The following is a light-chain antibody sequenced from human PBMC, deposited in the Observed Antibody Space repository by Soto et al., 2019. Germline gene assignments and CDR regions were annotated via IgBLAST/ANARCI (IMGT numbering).Light chain of an antibody. Sequence: QSVLTHPGSVSGSPGLSTTISHTRTNGEIGSYNRVSWYQQHPGKAPNHIIYEVTDRPSGVSNRFSGSKSGNTASLTISGLQAEDEAEYYCSSYTNINTRACVFGTGTKVTVL. CDR3: SSYTNINTRACV. V-gene: IGLV2-14*01. CDR2: EVT. J-gene: IGLJ1*01. CDR1: NGEIGSYNR.